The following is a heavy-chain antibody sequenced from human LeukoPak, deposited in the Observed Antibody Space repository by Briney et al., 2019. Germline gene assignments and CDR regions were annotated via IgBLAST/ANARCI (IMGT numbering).Heavy chain of an antibody. CDR2: IYYSGST. V-gene: IGHV4-59*08. CDR3: AVMYSSSWYWFDP. CDR1: GGSISRYY. D-gene: IGHD6-13*01. Sequence: PSETLSLTCTVSGGSISRYYWSWIRQPPGKGLEWIGHIYYSGSTNYNPSLKSRVTISVDTSKNQFSLKLSSVTAADTAVYYCAVMYSSSWYWFDPWGQGTLVTVSS. J-gene: IGHJ5*02.